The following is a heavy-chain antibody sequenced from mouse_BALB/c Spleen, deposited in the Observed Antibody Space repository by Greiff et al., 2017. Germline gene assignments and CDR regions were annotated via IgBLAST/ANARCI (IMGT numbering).Heavy chain of an antibody. V-gene: IGHV1-7*01. J-gene: IGHJ3*01. Sequence: VQLVESGAELAKPGASVKMSCKASGYTFTSYWMHWVKQRPGQGLEWIGYINPSTGYTEYNQKFKDKATLTADKSSSTAYMQLSSLTSEDSAVYYCATNWAWFAYWGQGTLVTVSA. CDR3: ATNWAWFAY. CDR1: GYTFTSYW. D-gene: IGHD4-1*02. CDR2: INPSTGYT.